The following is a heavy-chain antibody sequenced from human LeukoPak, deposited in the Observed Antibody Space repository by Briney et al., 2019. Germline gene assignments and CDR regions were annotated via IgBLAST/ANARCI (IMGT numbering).Heavy chain of an antibody. CDR3: ARVRMSGWTLGYAFDI. CDR2: ISSTGSTI. V-gene: IGHV3-48*03. J-gene: IGHJ3*02. CDR1: GFTFTTSE. D-gene: IGHD6-19*01. Sequence: GGSLRLSCGASGFTFTTSEMHWVRQAPGKGLEWISYISSTGSTIYYADSVKGRFAISRDNAKNSLYLQMNSLRAEDTAVYYCARVRMSGWTLGYAFDIWGQGTMVTVSS.